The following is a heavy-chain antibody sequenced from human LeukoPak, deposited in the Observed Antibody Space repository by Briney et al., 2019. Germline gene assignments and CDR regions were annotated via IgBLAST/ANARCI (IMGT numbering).Heavy chain of an antibody. D-gene: IGHD6-19*01. CDR3: ARALGTAVAGSRENAFDI. CDR1: GFTFSSYD. V-gene: IGHV3-13*01. J-gene: IGHJ3*02. CDR2: IGTAGDT. Sequence: GGSLRLSCAASGFTFSSYDMHWVRQATGKGLEWVSAIGTAGDTYYPGSVKGRFTISRENAKNSLYLQMNSLRAGDTAVYYCARALGTAVAGSRENAFDIWGQGTMVTVSS.